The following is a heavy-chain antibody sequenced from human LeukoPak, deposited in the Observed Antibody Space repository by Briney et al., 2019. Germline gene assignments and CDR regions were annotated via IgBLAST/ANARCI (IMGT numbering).Heavy chain of an antibody. CDR3: AKGIVPAPNGAFDI. J-gene: IGHJ3*02. D-gene: IGHD2-2*01. Sequence: PGRSLRLSCAASGFTFSSYAMHWVRQAPGKGLEWVAVISYDGSNKYYADSVKGRFTISRDNSKNTLYLQMNSLRAEDTAVYSCAKGIVPAPNGAFDIWGQGTMVTVSS. CDR2: ISYDGSNK. V-gene: IGHV3-30-3*01. CDR1: GFTFSSYA.